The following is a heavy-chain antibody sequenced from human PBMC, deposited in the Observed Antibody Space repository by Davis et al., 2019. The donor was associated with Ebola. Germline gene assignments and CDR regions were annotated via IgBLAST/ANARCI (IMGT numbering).Heavy chain of an antibody. CDR2: IRSKANSYAT. D-gene: IGHD5-24*01. Sequence: GESLKISCAASGFTFSSYAMHWVRQASGKGLEWVGRIRSKANSYATAYAASVKGRFTISRDDSKNTAYLQMNSLKTEDTAVYYCTSWVEMAKFDYWGQGTLVTVSS. CDR1: GFTFSSYA. CDR3: TSWVEMAKFDY. J-gene: IGHJ4*02. V-gene: IGHV3-73*01.